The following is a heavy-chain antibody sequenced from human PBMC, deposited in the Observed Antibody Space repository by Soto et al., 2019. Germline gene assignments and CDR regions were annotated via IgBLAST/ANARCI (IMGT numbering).Heavy chain of an antibody. Sequence: QVHLVQSGAEVKKPGASVKVSCKASGYTFTSYGITWVRQAPGQGLEWMGWISAHNGNTDYAQKLQGRVIVTRDTSTSTAYRELRSLISADPAVYYCARGRYGDYWGQGALVTVSS. V-gene: IGHV1-18*01. CDR2: ISAHNGNT. D-gene: IGHD1-1*01. J-gene: IGHJ4*02. CDR1: GYTFTSYG. CDR3: ARGRYGDY.